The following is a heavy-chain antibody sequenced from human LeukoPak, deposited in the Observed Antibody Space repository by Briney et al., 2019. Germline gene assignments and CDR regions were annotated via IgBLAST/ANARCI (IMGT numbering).Heavy chain of an antibody. Sequence: PGGSLRLSCAASGFSFDDSAMHWVRQAPGKGLEWVSSVSGSGRSTYYADSVKGRFTISRDNSTNTVYLQMSSLRAEDTAVYYCAKSNGYRVYNWFDPWGQGTLVTVSS. CDR1: GFSFDDSA. J-gene: IGHJ5*02. CDR3: AKSNGYRVYNWFDP. V-gene: IGHV3-23*01. CDR2: VSGSGRST. D-gene: IGHD6-13*01.